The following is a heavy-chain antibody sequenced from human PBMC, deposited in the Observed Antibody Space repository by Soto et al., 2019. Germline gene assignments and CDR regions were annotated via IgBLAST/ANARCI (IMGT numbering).Heavy chain of an antibody. CDR3: ATVGRRRGSYPALDF. Sequence: EVQLLESGGGLVQPGGSLRLSCAAFGFTVSSYAMTWVRQAPGKGLEWVSAISESGTITYHADSVRGRFTISRDNSKNTVYLQMTSLRAGDTAVYFCATVGRRRGSYPALDFWGQGTLLTVSS. V-gene: IGHV3-23*01. J-gene: IGHJ4*02. CDR2: ISESGTIT. CDR1: GFTVSSYA. D-gene: IGHD3-16*01.